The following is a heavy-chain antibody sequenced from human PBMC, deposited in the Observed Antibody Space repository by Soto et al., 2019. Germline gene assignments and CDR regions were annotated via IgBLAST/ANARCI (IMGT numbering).Heavy chain of an antibody. Sequence: GGSLRLSCAASGFTFSSYAMSWVRQAPGKGLEWVSAMSSSGESAYYADSVRGRFTISRDNSKNTLYLQMNSLRADDTAVYYCAKRATTGPFDYWGQGTLVTVSS. CDR2: MSSSGESA. J-gene: IGHJ4*02. D-gene: IGHD4-17*01. V-gene: IGHV3-23*01. CDR3: AKRATTGPFDY. CDR1: GFTFSSYA.